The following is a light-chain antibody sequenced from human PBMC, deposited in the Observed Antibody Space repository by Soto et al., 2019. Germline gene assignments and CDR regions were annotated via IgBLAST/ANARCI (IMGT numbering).Light chain of an antibody. Sequence: DIQMTQSPSPPSRSGADRVTITCLASQTISSWLAWYQQKPGKAPKLLIYKASTLKSGVPSRFSGSGSGTEFTLTISSLQPDDFATYYCQHYNSYSEAFGQGTKVDIK. CDR3: QHYNSYSEA. J-gene: IGKJ1*01. CDR1: QTISSW. CDR2: KAS. V-gene: IGKV1-5*03.